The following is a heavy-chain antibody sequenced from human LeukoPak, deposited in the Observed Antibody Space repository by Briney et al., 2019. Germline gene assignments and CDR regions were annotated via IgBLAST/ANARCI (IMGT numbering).Heavy chain of an antibody. CDR3: ARGVTLIVVVIHDWYFDL. CDR2: INHSGST. J-gene: IGHJ2*01. D-gene: IGHD3-22*01. V-gene: IGHV4-34*01. CDR1: GGSFSGYY. Sequence: PSETLSLTCAVYGGSFSGYYWSWIRQPPRKGLEWIGEINHSGSTNYNPSLKSRVTISVDTSKNQFSLKLSSVTAADAAVYYCARGVTLIVVVIHDWYFDLWGRGTVFTVSS.